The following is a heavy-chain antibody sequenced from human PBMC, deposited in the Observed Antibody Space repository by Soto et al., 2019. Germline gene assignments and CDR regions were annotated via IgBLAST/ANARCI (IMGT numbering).Heavy chain of an antibody. Sequence: SETLSLTCSVSGASISSYNWNWVRQPAGKGPEWVGRLNIAGSINYNPSLKSRITMSMDTSKNQISLHLRSVTAADTAIYYCARDRGEYNGSWFWYFSHWGHGTLVTVSS. CDR2: LNIAGSI. V-gene: IGHV4-4*07. CDR3: ARDRGEYNGSWFWYFSH. CDR1: GASISSYN. D-gene: IGHD1-20*01. J-gene: IGHJ2*01.